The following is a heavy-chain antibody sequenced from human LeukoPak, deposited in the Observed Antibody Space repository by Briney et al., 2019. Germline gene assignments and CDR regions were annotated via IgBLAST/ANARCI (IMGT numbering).Heavy chain of an antibody. D-gene: IGHD3-10*01. V-gene: IGHV3-21*01. CDR3: ARDASGSGSPTHYYYYYGMDV. CDR1: GFTFSSYS. Sequence: GGSLRLSCAASGFTFSSYSMNWVRQAPGKGLEWVSSISSSSSYIYYADSVKGRFTISRDNAKNSLYLQMNSLRAEDTAVYYCARDASGSGSPTHYYYYYGMDVWSQGTSVTVSS. CDR2: ISSSSSYI. J-gene: IGHJ6*02.